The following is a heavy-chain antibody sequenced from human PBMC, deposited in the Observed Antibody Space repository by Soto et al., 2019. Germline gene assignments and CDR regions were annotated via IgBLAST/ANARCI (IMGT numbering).Heavy chain of an antibody. CDR1: GFSLSTSGVG. CDR2: IYWDDDK. CDR3: AHIRRDFYDILTGYYDYFDY. D-gene: IGHD3-9*01. V-gene: IGHV2-5*02. J-gene: IGHJ4*02. Sequence: SGPTLVNPTQTLTLTCTFSGFSLSTSGVGVGWIRQPPGKALEWLALIYWDDDKRYSPSLKSRLTITKDTSKNQVVLTMTNMDPVDTATYYCAHIRRDFYDILTGYYDYFDYWGQGTLVSVSS.